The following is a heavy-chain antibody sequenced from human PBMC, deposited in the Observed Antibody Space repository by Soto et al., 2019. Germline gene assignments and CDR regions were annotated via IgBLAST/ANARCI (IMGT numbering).Heavy chain of an antibody. D-gene: IGHD3-3*01. J-gene: IGHJ4*02. Sequence: PGGSLRLSCTASGFTFGDYAMSWFRQAPWKGLEWVGFIRSKAYGGTTEYAASVKGRFTISRDDSKSIAYLQMNSLKTEDTAVYYCTYRYYFWSGSPLFDYWDQGTLVTVS. CDR3: TYRYYFWSGSPLFDY. CDR2: IRSKAYGGTT. V-gene: IGHV3-49*03. CDR1: GFTFGDYA.